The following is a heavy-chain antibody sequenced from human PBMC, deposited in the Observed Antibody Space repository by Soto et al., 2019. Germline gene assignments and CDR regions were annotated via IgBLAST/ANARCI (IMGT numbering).Heavy chain of an antibody. CDR3: ARGHSYGYRFDY. CDR2: IYHSGST. V-gene: IGHV4-30-2*01. D-gene: IGHD5-18*01. CDR1: GGSISIGAYS. J-gene: IGHJ4*02. Sequence: PSETLCLPCAVSGGSISIGAYSWSWIRQPPGKGLEWIGYIYHSGSTYYNPSLKSRVTISVDRSKNQFSLKLSSVTAADTAVYYCARGHSYGYRFDYWGQGTLVTVSS.